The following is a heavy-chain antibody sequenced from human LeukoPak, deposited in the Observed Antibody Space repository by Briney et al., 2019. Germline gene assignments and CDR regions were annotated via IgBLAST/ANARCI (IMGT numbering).Heavy chain of an antibody. CDR2: ISYDGSNK. J-gene: IGHJ4*02. CDR3: AKGGVAAIFDY. CDR1: GFTFSSYG. V-gene: IGHV3-30*18. Sequence: GGSLRLSCAASGFTFSSYGMHWLRQAPGKGLEWVAVISYDGSNKYYADSVKGRFTISRDNSKNTLYLQMNSLRAEDTAVYYCAKGGVAAIFDYWGQGTLVTVSS. D-gene: IGHD2-15*01.